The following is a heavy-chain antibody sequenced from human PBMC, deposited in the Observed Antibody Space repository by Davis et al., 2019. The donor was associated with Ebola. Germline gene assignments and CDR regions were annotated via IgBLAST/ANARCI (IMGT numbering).Heavy chain of an antibody. CDR2: IYYSGRT. V-gene: IGHV4-59*08. CDR1: GGSINNFY. J-gene: IGHJ4*02. CDR3: ARQGYSSSNFDY. Sequence: SETLSLTCTVSGGSINNFYWTWIRQSPVKGLEWIGYIYYSGRTNYNPSLKSRVTISIDTSKNQFSLKLTSVTAADTAVYFCARQGYSSSNFDYWGQGTLVTVSS. D-gene: IGHD6-6*01.